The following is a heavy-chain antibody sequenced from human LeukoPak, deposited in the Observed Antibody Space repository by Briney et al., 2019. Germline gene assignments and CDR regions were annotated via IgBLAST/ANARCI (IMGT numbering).Heavy chain of an antibody. V-gene: IGHV1-18*01. Sequence: ASVKVSCKASGYTFTSFGISWVRQAPGQGLEWMGWISACNGNKKYVQKFQGRVTMTTDTSTSTAYMELRSLRSDDTAVFYCARDLGVDTSMIFFDYWGQGTLVTVSS. J-gene: IGHJ4*02. CDR3: ARDLGVDTSMIFFDY. D-gene: IGHD5-18*01. CDR2: ISACNGNK. CDR1: GYTFTSFG.